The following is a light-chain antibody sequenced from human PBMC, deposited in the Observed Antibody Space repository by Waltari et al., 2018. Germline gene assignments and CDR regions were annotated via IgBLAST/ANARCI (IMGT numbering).Light chain of an antibody. J-gene: IGKJ2*01. CDR3: QQTNSFPYT. CDR2: AAS. Sequence: DIQMTQSPSFVSASIGDRVTITCRASQDVDNWLAWYKQKPGKAPKLLIYAASTLHRGVPSRFSGSGSGTEFTLTISSLQPEDFATYFCQQTNSFPYTFAQGTKLEIK. CDR1: QDVDNW. V-gene: IGKV1-12*01.